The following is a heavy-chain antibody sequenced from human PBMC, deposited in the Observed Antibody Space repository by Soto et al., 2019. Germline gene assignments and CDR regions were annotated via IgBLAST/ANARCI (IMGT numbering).Heavy chain of an antibody. V-gene: IGHV4-39*01. J-gene: IGHJ4*02. Sequence: SETLSITCTVSGSYISSSIYYWGWIRQPPGKGLEWIGSIYYSGSTYYNPSLKSRVTISVDTSKNQFSLKLSSVTAADTAVYYCARQYSSGFDYWGQGTLVTVS. CDR1: GSYISSSIYY. CDR3: ARQYSSGFDY. CDR2: IYYSGST. D-gene: IGHD6-19*01.